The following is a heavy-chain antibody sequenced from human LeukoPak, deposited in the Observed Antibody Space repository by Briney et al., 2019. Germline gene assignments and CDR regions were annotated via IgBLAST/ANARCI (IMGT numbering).Heavy chain of an antibody. Sequence: GASVKVSCKASGYTFTDYYIHWVRQAPGQGLEWMGRVNPNSGGTNYAQKFQGRVTMTRDTSISRVYMELSRLRSDDTAVYYCARGLYSGDWGVDCWGQGTLVTVSS. CDR3: ARGLYSGDWGVDC. J-gene: IGHJ4*02. D-gene: IGHD2-21*02. V-gene: IGHV1-2*06. CDR2: VNPNSGGT. CDR1: GYTFTDYY.